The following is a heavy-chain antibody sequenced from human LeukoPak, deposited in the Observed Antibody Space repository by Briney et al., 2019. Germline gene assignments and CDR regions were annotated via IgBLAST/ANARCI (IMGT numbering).Heavy chain of an antibody. D-gene: IGHD2-2*01. Sequence: PSETLSLTCTVSGGSISSGGYYWSWIRQPPGKGLEWIGYIYHSGSTYYNPSLKSRVTISVDRSKNQFSLKLSSVTAADTAVYYCARDGPVVSTDVWGKGTTVTVSS. CDR1: GGSISSGGYY. CDR3: ARDGPVVSTDV. CDR2: IYHSGST. J-gene: IGHJ6*04. V-gene: IGHV4-30-2*01.